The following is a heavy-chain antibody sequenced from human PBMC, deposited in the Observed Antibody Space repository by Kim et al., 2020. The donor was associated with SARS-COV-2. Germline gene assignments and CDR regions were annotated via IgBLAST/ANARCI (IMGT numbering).Heavy chain of an antibody. D-gene: IGHD3-10*01. CDR3: VRRYYSGVYYYFDF. J-gene: IGHJ4*02. V-gene: IGHV3-74*01. CDR2: INSDGTTT. Sequence: GVSLRLSCAASGFTLSSYWMHWVRQAPGKGLVWVSRINSDGTTTTYADSVKGRFTISRDNAKNTLFLQMNSLRAEDTAVYYCVRRYYSGVYYYFDFWGQG. CDR1: GFTLSSYW.